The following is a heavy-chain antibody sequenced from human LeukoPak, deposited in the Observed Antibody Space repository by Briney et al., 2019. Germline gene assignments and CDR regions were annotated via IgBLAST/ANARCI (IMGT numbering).Heavy chain of an antibody. J-gene: IGHJ5*02. CDR3: ARHYGSGSLHNWFDP. Sequence: SSETLSLTCNVSGGSISSYFWSWIRQPPGKGLEWIGYIYYSGSTNYNPSLKSRVTISVDTSKNQFSLKLSSVTAADTAVYYCARHYGSGSLHNWFDPWGQGTLVTVSS. CDR2: IYYSGST. CDR1: GGSISSYF. V-gene: IGHV4-59*08. D-gene: IGHD3-10*01.